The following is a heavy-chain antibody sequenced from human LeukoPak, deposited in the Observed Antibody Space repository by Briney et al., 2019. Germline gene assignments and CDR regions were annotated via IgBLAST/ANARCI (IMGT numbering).Heavy chain of an antibody. J-gene: IGHJ3*02. Sequence: PGESLRLSCAASGFTFSSYWMHWVRQAPGKGLVWVSRINNDGSSTRYADSVKGRFTTYRNNAKHTLYLQMNSLRAEDTAVYYCARAGDYGDYNDAFDIWGQGTMVTVSS. V-gene: IGHV3-74*01. D-gene: IGHD4-17*01. CDR3: ARAGDYGDYNDAFDI. CDR1: GFTFSSYW. CDR2: INNDGSST.